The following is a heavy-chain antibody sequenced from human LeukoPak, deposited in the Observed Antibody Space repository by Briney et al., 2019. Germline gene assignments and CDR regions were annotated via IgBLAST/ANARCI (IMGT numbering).Heavy chain of an antibody. V-gene: IGHV4-34*01. CDR2: INHSGST. D-gene: IGHD3-22*01. CDR3: ARHYYYDSSGQRFY. Sequence: SETLSLTCAVYGGSFSGYYWSWIRQPPGKGLEWIGEINHSGSTNYNPSLKSRVTISVDTSKNQFSLKLSSVTAADTAVYYCARHYYYDSSGQRFYWGQGTLVTVSS. J-gene: IGHJ4*02. CDR1: GGSFSGYY.